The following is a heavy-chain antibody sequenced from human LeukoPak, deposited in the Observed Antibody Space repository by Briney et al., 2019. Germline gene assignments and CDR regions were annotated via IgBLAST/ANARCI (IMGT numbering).Heavy chain of an antibody. D-gene: IGHD1-1*01. CDR1: GYIFTGYY. CDR2: INPNSGGT. Sequence: GASVKVSCKASGYIFTGYYMHWVRQAPGQGLEWMGWINPNSGGTNYAQKFQGRVTMTRDTSITTAYMELSRLTSDDTAVYYCASLGLKDLASGGYWGQGTLVTVSS. J-gene: IGHJ4*02. V-gene: IGHV1-2*02. CDR3: ASLGLKDLASGGY.